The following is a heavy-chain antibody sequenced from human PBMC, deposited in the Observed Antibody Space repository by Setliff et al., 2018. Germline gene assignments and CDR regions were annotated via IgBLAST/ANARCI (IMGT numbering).Heavy chain of an antibody. Sequence: ASVKVSCKASGYTFTSYGVSWVRQAPGQGLEWMGWISTYTANTKYAQRFQGRVTMTTDTSTSTAYMELRSLRSDDTAVYYCVRDRAAIVVGPPTAAFDIWGQGTMVTVSS. CDR1: GYTFTSYG. CDR3: VRDRAAIVVGPPTAAFDI. J-gene: IGHJ3*02. V-gene: IGHV1-18*01. CDR2: ISTYTANT. D-gene: IGHD2-2*01.